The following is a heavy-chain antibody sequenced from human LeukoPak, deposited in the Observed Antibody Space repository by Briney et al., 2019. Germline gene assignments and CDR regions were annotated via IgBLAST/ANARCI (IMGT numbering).Heavy chain of an antibody. V-gene: IGHV3-21*06. CDR2: INSVSRV. CDR1: GFTFSSHA. J-gene: IGHJ4*02. Sequence: PGGSLRLSCAASGFTFSSHAMTWVRQAPGKGLEWVSSINSVSRVYYSDSVKGRFTISRDNARNSLYLQMDSLTADDTAVYYCARDPSDFDNWGQGTLVTVSS. D-gene: IGHD2-21*01. CDR3: ARDPSDFDN.